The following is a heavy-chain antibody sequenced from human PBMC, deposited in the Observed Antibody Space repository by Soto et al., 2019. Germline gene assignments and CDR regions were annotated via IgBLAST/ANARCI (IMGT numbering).Heavy chain of an antibody. J-gene: IGHJ6*02. Sequence: ASVKVSCKASGGTFSSYAISWVRQAPGQGLEWMGGIIPIFGTANYAQKFQGRVTITADESTSTAYTELSSLRSEDTAVYYCASILVQADEYYYYGMDVWGQGTTVTVSS. CDR1: GGTFSSYA. CDR3: ASILVQADEYYYYGMDV. V-gene: IGHV1-69*13. CDR2: IIPIFGTA. D-gene: IGHD2-2*01.